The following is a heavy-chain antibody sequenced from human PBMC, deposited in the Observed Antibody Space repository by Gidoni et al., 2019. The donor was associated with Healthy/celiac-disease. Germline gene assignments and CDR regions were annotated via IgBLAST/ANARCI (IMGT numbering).Heavy chain of an antibody. Sequence: QVQLQESCPGLVKPSGTLSLTCAVSGGSISTSNWWSWVRQPPGKGLEWIGEIYHSGSTNYNPALKSRVTISVDKSKNQFSLKLSSVTAADTAVYYCARGLDYGDYNYYYYYMDVWGKGTTVTVSS. CDR2: IYHSGST. V-gene: IGHV4-4*02. J-gene: IGHJ6*03. CDR1: GGSISTSNW. D-gene: IGHD4-17*01. CDR3: ARGLDYGDYNYYYYYMDV.